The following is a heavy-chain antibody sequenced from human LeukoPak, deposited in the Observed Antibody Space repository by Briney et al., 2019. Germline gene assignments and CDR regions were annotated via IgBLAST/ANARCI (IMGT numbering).Heavy chain of an antibody. J-gene: IGHJ4*02. V-gene: IGHV1-69-2*01. Sequence: ASVKVSCKASGYTFTDYYMHWVQQAPGKGLEWMGRVDPEDGETIYAEKFQGRVTITADTSTDTAYMELSSPRSEDTAVYYCATESRYCSGGSCYYDYWGQGTLVTVSS. D-gene: IGHD2-15*01. CDR2: VDPEDGET. CDR1: GYTFTDYY. CDR3: ATESRYCSGGSCYYDY.